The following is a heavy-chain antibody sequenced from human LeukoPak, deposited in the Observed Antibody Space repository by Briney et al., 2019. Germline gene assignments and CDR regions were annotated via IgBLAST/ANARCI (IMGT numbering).Heavy chain of an antibody. V-gene: IGHV4-4*07. CDR2: IYTSGST. CDR3: ARGNIGYCSGGSCYSGYYFDY. D-gene: IGHD2-15*01. Sequence: SETLSLTCTVSGGSISSYYWSWIRQPAGKGLEWIGRIYTSGSTNYNPSLKSRVTMSVDTSKNQFSLKLSSVTAADTAVYYCARGNIGYCSGGSCYSGYYFDYWGQGTLVTVSS. J-gene: IGHJ4*02. CDR1: GGSISSYY.